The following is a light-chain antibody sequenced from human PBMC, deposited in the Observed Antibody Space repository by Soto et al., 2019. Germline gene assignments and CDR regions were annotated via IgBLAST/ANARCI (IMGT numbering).Light chain of an antibody. CDR1: QDVSTN. V-gene: IGKV3-15*01. CDR2: GAS. CDR3: QHYNNWPPYS. Sequence: ETVMTQSPDTLSVSPGESATLSCRASQDVSTNLAWFHHKPGQTPRLVIYGASKRATGIPARFSGSGSGRHFTLTISSLQSEDFGVYYCQHYNNWPPYSFGQGTKVEIK. J-gene: IGKJ2*03.